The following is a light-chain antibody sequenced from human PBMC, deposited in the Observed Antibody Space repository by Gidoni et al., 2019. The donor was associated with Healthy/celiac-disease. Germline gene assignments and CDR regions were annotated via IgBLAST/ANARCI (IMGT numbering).Light chain of an antibody. CDR2: DAS. V-gene: IGKV3-11*01. J-gene: IGKJ1*01. Sequence: EIVLTQSPATLSLSPGERATLSCRASQSVGSYLAWYQQKPGQAPRLLIYDASNRATGIPARFSGSGSGTDFTLTISSLEPEDFAVYYCQQRSNWPPETFGQXTKVEIK. CDR1: QSVGSY. CDR3: QQRSNWPPET.